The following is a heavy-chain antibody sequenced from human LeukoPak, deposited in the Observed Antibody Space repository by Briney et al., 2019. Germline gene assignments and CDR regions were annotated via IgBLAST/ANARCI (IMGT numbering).Heavy chain of an antibody. CDR1: GFTFSNYG. J-gene: IGHJ4*02. CDR3: ARSGLSRFDY. V-gene: IGHV3-23*01. Sequence: GGSLRLSCAASGFTFSNYGMNWVRQAPGKGLEWVSGITGSGGSTYYADSVKGRFTISRDNSKNTLYLQMNSLRAEDTAVYYCARSGLSRFDYWGQGTLVTVSS. CDR2: ITGSGGST. D-gene: IGHD4/OR15-4a*01.